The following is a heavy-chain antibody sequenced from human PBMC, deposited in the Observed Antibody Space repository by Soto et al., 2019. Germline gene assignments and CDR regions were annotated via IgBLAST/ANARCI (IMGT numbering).Heavy chain of an antibody. CDR2: IYWNDDK. J-gene: IGHJ6*02. Sequence: QITLKESGPTLVKPTQTLTLTCTFSGFSLSTSGVGVGWIRQPPGKALEWLALIYWNDDKRYSPSLKSRLTITKDTSKNQVVLTMTNMDPVDTATYYCAHSRASVDGFGYEKDGMDVWGQGTTVTVSS. CDR1: GFSLSTSGVG. D-gene: IGHD3-16*01. CDR3: AHSRASVDGFGYEKDGMDV. V-gene: IGHV2-5*01.